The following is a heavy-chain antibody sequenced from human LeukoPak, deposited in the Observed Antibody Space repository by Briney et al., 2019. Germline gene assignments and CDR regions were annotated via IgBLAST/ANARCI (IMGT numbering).Heavy chain of an antibody. V-gene: IGHV3-74*01. J-gene: IGHJ5*02. CDR2: INTDGSST. Sequence: GGSLRLSCAASGFTFSSYWMHWVRQAPGKGLVWVSRINTDGSSTSYADSVKGRFTISRDNAKNTLYLQMNSLKAEDTALYYCARDLGAYYDSSDNWFDPWGQGTLVTVSS. D-gene: IGHD3-22*01. CDR1: GFTFSSYW. CDR3: ARDLGAYYDSSDNWFDP.